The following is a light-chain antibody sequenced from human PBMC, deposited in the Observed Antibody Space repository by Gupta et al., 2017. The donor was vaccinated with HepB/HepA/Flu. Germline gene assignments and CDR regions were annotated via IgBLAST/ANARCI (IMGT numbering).Light chain of an antibody. CDR2: GNS. J-gene: IGLJ2*01. CDR1: SSNIGAGYD. V-gene: IGLV1-40*01. Sequence: QSVLTQPPSVSGAPGQRVTISCTGSSSNIGAGYDVHWYQQLPGTAPKLLIYGNSNRPSGVPDRFSGSKSGTSASLAITGLQAEDEADYYCQSYHSSLSGSKMVFGGGTKLTVL. CDR3: QSYHSSLSGSKMV.